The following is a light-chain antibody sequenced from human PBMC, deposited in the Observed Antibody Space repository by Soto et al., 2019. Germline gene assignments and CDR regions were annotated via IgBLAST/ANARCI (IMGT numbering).Light chain of an antibody. CDR2: EVS. CDR3: SSYTTGNTLVV. Sequence: QSALTQPASVSGSPGQSITISCTGTSSDIGGYNYVSWFQQQPGRAPKLIIYEVSNRPSGVSNRFSGSKSGNTATLAISGLQPVDEADYYCSSYTTGNTLVVFGGGTQLTVL. J-gene: IGLJ2*01. V-gene: IGLV2-14*01. CDR1: SSDIGGYNY.